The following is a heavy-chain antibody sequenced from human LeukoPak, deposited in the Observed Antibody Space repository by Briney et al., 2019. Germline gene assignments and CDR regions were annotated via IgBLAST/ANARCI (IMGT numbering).Heavy chain of an antibody. V-gene: IGHV3-7*01. CDR1: GFTFSSFW. Sequence: PGGSLRLSCAASGFTFSSFWMTWVRQAPGKGLEWVANIMHDGSDEYYVDSVKGRFAISRDNAKNSLYLQMNSLRVEDTAVYYCARGGLYCSGTSCYKETDYWGQGTLVTVSS. CDR3: ARGGLYCSGTSCYKETDY. D-gene: IGHD2-2*02. CDR2: IMHDGSDE. J-gene: IGHJ4*02.